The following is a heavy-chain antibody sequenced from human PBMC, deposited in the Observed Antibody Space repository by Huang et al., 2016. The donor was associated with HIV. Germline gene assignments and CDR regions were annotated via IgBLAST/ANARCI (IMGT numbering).Heavy chain of an antibody. Sequence: QVQLQESGPGLVKPSETLSLTCTVSGGSIRTHYWRWIRQPPGKGLEWIGSIDYSGSTNYSPSLTSRVTILLDTSKNQFSLRVNSVTAADTAMYYCARDHHDFWRGYRRMYFFDHWGQGTLVTVSS. D-gene: IGHD3-3*01. CDR1: GGSIRTHY. CDR3: ARDHHDFWRGYRRMYFFDH. V-gene: IGHV4-59*11. CDR2: IDYSGST. J-gene: IGHJ4*02.